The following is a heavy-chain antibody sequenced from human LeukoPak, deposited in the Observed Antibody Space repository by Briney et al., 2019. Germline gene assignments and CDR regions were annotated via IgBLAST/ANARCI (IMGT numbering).Heavy chain of an antibody. CDR3: ARASNRNSINFDY. D-gene: IGHD1-7*01. CDR1: GFTFDDCA. V-gene: IGHV3-74*01. J-gene: IGHJ4*02. CDR2: LNSDGSST. Sequence: PGRSLRLSCAASGFTFDDCAIHWVRQAPGKGLVWVSRLNSDGSSTSYADSVKGRFTISRDNAETTLHLQMNNLSAEDTAVYYCARASNRNSINFDYWGQGALVTVSS.